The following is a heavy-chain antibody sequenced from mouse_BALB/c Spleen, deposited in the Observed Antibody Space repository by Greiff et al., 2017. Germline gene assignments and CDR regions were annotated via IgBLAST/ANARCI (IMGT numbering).Heavy chain of an antibody. CDR2: ISSYYDNT. CDR1: GYTFTDYA. V-gene: IGHV1-67*01. D-gene: IGHD1-1*01. Sequence: VQLQQSGPELVRPGESVKISCKGSGYTFTDYAMHWVKQSHAKSLEWIGVISSYYDNTNYNQKFKGKATMTVDKSSSTAYMELARLTSEDSAIYYCARGGSSYHYFDYWGQGTTLTVSS. CDR3: ARGGSSYHYFDY. J-gene: IGHJ2*01.